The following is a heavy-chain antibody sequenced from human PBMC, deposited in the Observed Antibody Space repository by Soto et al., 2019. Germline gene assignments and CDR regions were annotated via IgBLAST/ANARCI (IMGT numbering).Heavy chain of an antibody. Sequence: EVQLVESGGGLVKPGGSLRLSCAAYGFTFSTAWMTWVRQAPGKGLEGIGRIKSGGTTDYPEPMRGTFTVSRDDSKSTLYLQMNSLKIDDTAIYYCTADTPAAGVGELDYWGQGTLVIVSS. V-gene: IGHV3-15*01. CDR3: TADTPAAGVGELDY. D-gene: IGHD6-13*01. CDR1: GFTFSTAW. CDR2: IKSGGTT. J-gene: IGHJ4*02.